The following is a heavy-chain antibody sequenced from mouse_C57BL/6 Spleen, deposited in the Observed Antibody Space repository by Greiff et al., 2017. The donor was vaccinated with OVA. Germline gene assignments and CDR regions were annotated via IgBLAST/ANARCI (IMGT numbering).Heavy chain of an antibody. Sequence: VQLQQSGPGLVQPSQSLSITCTVSGFSLTSYGVHWVRQSPGTGLEWLGVIWSGGSTAYNAAFISRLSISKDNSKSQVFFKMNRLQADDTAIYYCARKGAGKGFDYWGQGTTLTVSS. CDR3: ARKGAGKGFDY. CDR1: GFSLTSYG. CDR2: IWSGGST. J-gene: IGHJ2*01. V-gene: IGHV2-2*01.